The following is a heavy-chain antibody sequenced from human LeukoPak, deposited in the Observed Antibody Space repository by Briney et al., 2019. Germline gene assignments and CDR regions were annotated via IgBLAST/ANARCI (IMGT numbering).Heavy chain of an antibody. J-gene: IGHJ6*03. CDR3: AKDEGRVVISYYYMDV. Sequence: GGSLRLSCAASGFTFSDYYMSWIRQAPGKGLERVSYISSSGSTIYYADSVKGRFTISRDNAKNSLYLQMNSLRAEDTAVYYCAKDEGRVVISYYYMDVWGKGTTVTVSS. CDR2: ISSSGSTI. V-gene: IGHV3-11*04. CDR1: GFTFSDYY. D-gene: IGHD3-22*01.